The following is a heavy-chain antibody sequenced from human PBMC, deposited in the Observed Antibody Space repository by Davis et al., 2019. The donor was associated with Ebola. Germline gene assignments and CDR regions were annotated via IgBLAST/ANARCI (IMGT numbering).Heavy chain of an antibody. D-gene: IGHD5-12*01. V-gene: IGHV6-1*01. CDR1: GDSVSSAG. CDR2: TYYNSKWYS. Sequence: PSETLSLTCAISGDSVSSAGWNWIRQSPSRGLEWLGRTYYNSKWYSDYAASVKSRITINPDTSKNQVSLQLHSVTPEDTAVYYCARGWLRSGLDVWGKGAAVIVSS. CDR3: ARGWLRSGLDV. J-gene: IGHJ6*04.